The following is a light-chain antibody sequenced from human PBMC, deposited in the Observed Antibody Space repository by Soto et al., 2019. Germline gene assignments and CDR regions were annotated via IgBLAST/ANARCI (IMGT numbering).Light chain of an antibody. CDR2: DVT. J-gene: IGLJ1*01. CDR1: SSDVGGYNY. Sequence: QSALTQPRSVSGSTRQSVTISCTGTSSDVGGYNYVSWYQQHPGKAPKLMIYDVTKLPSGVPDRFSGSKSGNTASLTISGLQAEYESDYYCCSYAGSYTYVFGTGTKLTVL. CDR3: CSYAGSYTYV. V-gene: IGLV2-11*01.